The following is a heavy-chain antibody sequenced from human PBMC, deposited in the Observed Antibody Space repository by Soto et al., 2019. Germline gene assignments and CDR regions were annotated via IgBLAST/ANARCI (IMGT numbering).Heavy chain of an antibody. CDR2: ISHDVTRT. V-gene: IGHV3-30*04. Sequence: PGGSLRLSCAASGFTSSNHAVHWVRQAPGKGLEWLAFISHDVTRTDHAASVKGRFTISRDNSKNTLYLQMNSVRPEDTAIYYCVRDREYCSGGSCYGYWYFDLWGRGALVTVSS. D-gene: IGHD2-15*01. CDR3: VRDREYCSGGSCYGYWYFDL. CDR1: GFTSSNHA. J-gene: IGHJ2*01.